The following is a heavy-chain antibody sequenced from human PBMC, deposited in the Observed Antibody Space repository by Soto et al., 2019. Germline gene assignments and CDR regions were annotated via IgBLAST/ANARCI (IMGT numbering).Heavy chain of an antibody. CDR2: ISISGTTI. J-gene: IGHJ4*02. V-gene: IGHV3-11*01. CDR1: GFTLSAYY. Sequence: QVQLVESGGGLVKPGGSLRLSCAASGFTLSAYYMTWIRQAPGKGLEWVSDISISGTTIHYADSVRGRFTISRDNAKNSLWLQINTLRAEDTAVYYCERFRGDGYYNIWGQGTLVTVSS. CDR3: ERFRGDGYYNI. D-gene: IGHD3-9*01.